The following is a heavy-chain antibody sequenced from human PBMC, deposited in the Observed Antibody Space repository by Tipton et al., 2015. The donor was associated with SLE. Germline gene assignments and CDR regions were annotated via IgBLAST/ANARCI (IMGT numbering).Heavy chain of an antibody. CDR1: DDSMNSHTSY. V-gene: IGHV4-39*02. J-gene: IGHJ4*02. CDR2: VSYSGKT. Sequence: TLSLTCTVSDDSMNSHTSYWGWIRQPPGKGLEWIGSVSYSGKTYYNPSLKSRVPISADTSKSQFSLRLSSVTAADTAVYYCARDPNRYARDYVNYWGQGTLVTVSS. CDR3: ARDPNRYARDYVNY. D-gene: IGHD5-12*01.